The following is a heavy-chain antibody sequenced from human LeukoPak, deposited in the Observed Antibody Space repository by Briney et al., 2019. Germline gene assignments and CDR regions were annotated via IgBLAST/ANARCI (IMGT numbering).Heavy chain of an antibody. CDR3: ARGNIAYVYYYGMDV. CDR1: GGSISSYY. Sequence: PSETLSLTCTVSGGSISSYYWSWIRQPPGKGLEWIGYIYYSGSTNYNPSLKSRVTISVDTSKNLFSLKLSSVTAADTGVYYCARGNIAYVYYYGMDVWGQGTTVPVSS. CDR2: IYYSGST. J-gene: IGHJ6*02. V-gene: IGHV4-59*01. D-gene: IGHD2/OR15-2a*01.